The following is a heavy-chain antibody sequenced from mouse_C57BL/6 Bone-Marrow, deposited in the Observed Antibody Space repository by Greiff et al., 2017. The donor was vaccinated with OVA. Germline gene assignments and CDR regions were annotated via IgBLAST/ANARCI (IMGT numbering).Heavy chain of an antibody. J-gene: IGHJ4*01. CDR3: ARGYGSFYAMDY. V-gene: IGHV1-18*01. CDR1: GYTFTDYN. D-gene: IGHD1-1*01. Sequence: VQLKESGPELVKPGASVKIPCKASGYTFTDYNMDWVKQSHGKSLEWIGDINPNNGGTIYNQKFKGKATLTVDKSSSTAYMELRILTSEDTAVYYCARGYGSFYAMDYWGQGTSVTVSS. CDR2: INPNNGGT.